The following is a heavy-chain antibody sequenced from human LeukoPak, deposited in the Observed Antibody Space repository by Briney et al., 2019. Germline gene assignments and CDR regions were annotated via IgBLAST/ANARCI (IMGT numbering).Heavy chain of an antibody. V-gene: IGHV5-51*01. D-gene: IGHD6-13*01. J-gene: IGHJ4*02. CDR1: GYSFTSYW. CDR3: ARYSSSWYGVGDFDY. Sequence: GESLKISCTGSGYSFTSYWIGWVRQMPGKGLEWMGIIYPGDSDTRYSPSFQGQVTISADKSIRTAYLQWSSLKASDTAMYYCARYSSSWYGVGDFDYWGQGTLVTVSS. CDR2: IYPGDSDT.